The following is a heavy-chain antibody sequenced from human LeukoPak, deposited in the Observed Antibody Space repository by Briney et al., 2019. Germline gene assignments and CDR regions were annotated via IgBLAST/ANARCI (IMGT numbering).Heavy chain of an antibody. CDR3: ARPGYNSSRQYYYYYGMDV. D-gene: IGHD6-13*01. V-gene: IGHV1-69*13. J-gene: IGHJ6*02. CDR1: GGTFSSYA. Sequence: SVKVSCKASGGTFSSYAISWVRQAPGQGLEWMGGIIPIFGTANYAQKFQGRVTITADESTSTAYMELSSLRSEDTAVYYCARPGYNSSRQYYYYYGMDVWGQGTTVTVSS. CDR2: IIPIFGTA.